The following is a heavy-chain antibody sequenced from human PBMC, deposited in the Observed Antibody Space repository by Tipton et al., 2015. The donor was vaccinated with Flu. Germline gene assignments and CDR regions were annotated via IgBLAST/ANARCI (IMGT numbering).Heavy chain of an antibody. CDR2: IKQDGSEK. CDR1: GFTFSIYW. Sequence: SLRLSCAASGFTFSIYWMSWVRQAPGKGLEWVANIKQDGSEKYYMDSVKGRFTISRDNAKNSLYLQMNSLRAEDTAVYYCARFVGGGTWSSFDSWGQGTLVSVSS. CDR3: ARFVGGGTWSSFDS. V-gene: IGHV3-7*01. J-gene: IGHJ4*02. D-gene: IGHD2-15*01.